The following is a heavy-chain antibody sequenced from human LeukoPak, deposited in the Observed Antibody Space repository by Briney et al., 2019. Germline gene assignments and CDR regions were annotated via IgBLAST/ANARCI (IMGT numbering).Heavy chain of an antibody. Sequence: PGGSLRLSCAASGFTFSSYSMNWVRQAPGKGLEWVASISSGANHIYYADSVKGRLTISRDNAKTSLYLQMTSLRVEDTAVYYCARDYYDSMAFDYWGQGILVTVSS. V-gene: IGHV3-21*04. D-gene: IGHD3-22*01. J-gene: IGHJ4*02. CDR1: GFTFSSYS. CDR3: ARDYYDSMAFDY. CDR2: ISSGANHI.